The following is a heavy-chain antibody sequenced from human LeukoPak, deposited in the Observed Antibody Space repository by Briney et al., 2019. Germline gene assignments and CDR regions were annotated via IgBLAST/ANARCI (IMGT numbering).Heavy chain of an antibody. Sequence: SETLSLTCTVSGVPISNYYWNWIRQSPGKGLEWIGYIYYSGSTDYNPSLQSRVTISVDTSKNQFSLELSSVTAADTAVYYCARGSVVGTMLRGINWFDPWGQGTLVAVSS. CDR1: GVPISNYY. J-gene: IGHJ5*02. D-gene: IGHD3-10*01. CDR2: IYYSGST. CDR3: ARGSVVGTMLRGINWFDP. V-gene: IGHV4-59*01.